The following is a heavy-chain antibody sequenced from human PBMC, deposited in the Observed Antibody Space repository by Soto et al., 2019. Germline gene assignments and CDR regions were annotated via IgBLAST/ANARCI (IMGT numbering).Heavy chain of an antibody. CDR3: ARTLGGQQLRGYYYYYMDV. J-gene: IGHJ6*03. D-gene: IGHD6-13*01. Sequence: QVQLQESGPGLVKPSGTLSLTCAVSSGSISSSNWWSWVRQPPGKGLEWIGEIYHSGSTNYNPSLKSRVTISVDKSKNQFSLKLSSVTAADTAVYYCARTLGGQQLRGYYYYYMDVWGKGTTVTVSS. V-gene: IGHV4-4*02. CDR1: SGSISSSNW. CDR2: IYHSGST.